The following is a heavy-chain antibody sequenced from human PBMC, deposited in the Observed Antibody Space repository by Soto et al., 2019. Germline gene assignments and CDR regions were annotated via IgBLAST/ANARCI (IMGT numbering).Heavy chain of an antibody. CDR2: FVPSDSYT. D-gene: IGHD5-12*01. J-gene: IGHJ3*02. CDR1: GYSFTSYW. CDR3: ARPMSDGYNFGFGGDI. V-gene: IGHV5-10-1*01. Sequence: PGESLKISCKGSGYSFTSYWISWVRQMPGKGLEWLGWFVPSDSYTYYSPSFQGHVTISVDKSICTAYLQWSSLKASDTAMYYCARPMSDGYNFGFGGDIWGQGTMVTVSS.